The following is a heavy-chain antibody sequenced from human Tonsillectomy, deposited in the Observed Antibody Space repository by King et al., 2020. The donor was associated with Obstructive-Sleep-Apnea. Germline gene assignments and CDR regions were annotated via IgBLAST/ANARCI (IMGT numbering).Heavy chain of an antibody. V-gene: IGHV4-31*03. CDR2: IYYSGST. CDR1: GGSISSGGYY. J-gene: IGHJ4*02. CDR3: ARGYNWNYAEDY. D-gene: IGHD1-7*01. Sequence: VQLQESGPGLVKPSQTLSLTCTVSGGSISSGGYYWSWIRQHPGKGLEWIGYIYYSGSTYYNPSLKSRVTISVDTSKNQFSLKLSSVTAAGTAVYYCARGYNWNYAEDYWGQGTLVTVSS.